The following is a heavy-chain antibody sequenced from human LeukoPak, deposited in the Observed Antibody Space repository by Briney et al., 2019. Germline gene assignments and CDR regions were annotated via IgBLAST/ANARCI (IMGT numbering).Heavy chain of an antibody. J-gene: IGHJ6*03. CDR1: GGSFSSYA. CDR3: ATSIVYLYYYYMDV. CDR2: IIPIFGTA. Sequence: SVTVSCKASGGSFSSYAISWVRQAPGQGLEWMGGIIPIFGTANYAQKFQGRVTITADESTSTAYMELSSLRSEDTAVYYCATSIVYLYYYYMDVWGKGTTVTISS. V-gene: IGHV1-69*13. D-gene: IGHD5/OR15-5a*01.